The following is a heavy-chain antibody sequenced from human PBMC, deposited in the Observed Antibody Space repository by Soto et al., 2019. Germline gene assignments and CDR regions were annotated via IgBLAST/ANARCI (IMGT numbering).Heavy chain of an antibody. J-gene: IGHJ4*02. CDR1: GYSISSGYY. V-gene: IGHV4-38-2*02. Sequence: SETLSLTCTVSGYSISSGYYWGWIRQPPGKGLEWIGSIYHSGSTYYNPSLESRFTISVDTSKNQFSLKLSSVTAADTAVYYCARDSTSIAAAPNIHFDYWGQGTLVTVSS. CDR3: ARDSTSIAAAPNIHFDY. CDR2: IYHSGST. D-gene: IGHD6-6*01.